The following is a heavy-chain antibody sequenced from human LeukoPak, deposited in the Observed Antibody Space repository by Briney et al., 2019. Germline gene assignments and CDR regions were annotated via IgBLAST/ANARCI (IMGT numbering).Heavy chain of an antibody. Sequence: PGGSLRLSCGASGFTFDDYGMSWVRQAPGKGLEWVSGINWNGGSTGYADSVKGRFTISRDNAKNSLYLQMNSLRAEDTALYYCARDPPTNDAFDIWGQGTMVTVSS. D-gene: IGHD1-26*01. CDR3: ARDPPTNDAFDI. CDR2: INWNGGST. CDR1: GFTFDDYG. J-gene: IGHJ3*02. V-gene: IGHV3-20*04.